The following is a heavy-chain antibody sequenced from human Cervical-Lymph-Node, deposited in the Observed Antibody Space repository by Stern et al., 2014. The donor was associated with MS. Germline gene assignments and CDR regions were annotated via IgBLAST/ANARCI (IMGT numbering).Heavy chain of an antibody. Sequence: EVQLVESGGGLVKPGGSLRLSCAASGFTFSSYSMNWVRQAPGKGLEWVSSISSSSSYIYYADSVKGRFTISRDNAKNSLYLQMNSLRAEDTAVYYCARDLRVAAAFDFDYWGQGTLVTVSS. CDR3: ARDLRVAAAFDFDY. CDR1: GFTFSSYS. J-gene: IGHJ4*02. CDR2: ISSSSSYI. V-gene: IGHV3-21*01. D-gene: IGHD6-13*01.